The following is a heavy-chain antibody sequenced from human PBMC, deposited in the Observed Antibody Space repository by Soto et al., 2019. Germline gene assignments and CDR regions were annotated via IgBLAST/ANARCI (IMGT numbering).Heavy chain of an antibody. CDR1: GGTFSSYA. J-gene: IGHJ6*02. CDR2: ISPIFGTA. V-gene: IGHV1-69*01. Sequence: QVQLVQSGAEVKKPGSSVKVSCKASGGTFSSYAISWVRQAPGQGLEWMGGISPIFGTANYALKFQGRVTITADEYTSTAYMELSSLRSEDTAVYYCAKPLKHIVATRPEGYYYGIDVWGQGNTVTVSS. D-gene: IGHD5-12*01. CDR3: AKPLKHIVATRPEGYYYGIDV.